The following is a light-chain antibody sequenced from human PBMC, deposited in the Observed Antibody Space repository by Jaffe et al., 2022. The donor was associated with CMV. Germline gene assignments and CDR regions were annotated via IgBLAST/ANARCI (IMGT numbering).Light chain of an antibody. CDR2: DVS. CDR3: SSYQTNSGVV. J-gene: IGLJ3*02. CDR1: SSDIGGYTY. V-gene: IGLV2-14*03. Sequence: QSALTQPASVSGSPGQSITLSCTGSSSDIGGYTYVSWYQQHPDKAPKLIIYDVSNRPSGVSTRFSGSKSGNTASLTISGLQAEDEAEYYCSSYQTNSGVVFGGGTKLTVL.